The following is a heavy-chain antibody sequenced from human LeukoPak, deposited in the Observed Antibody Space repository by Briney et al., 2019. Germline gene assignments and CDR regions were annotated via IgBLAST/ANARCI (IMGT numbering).Heavy chain of an antibody. Sequence: ASVKVSCKASGYTFTNYYIHWVRQAPGQGLEWMGIINPSGGSTSYVQKFQGGVTMTRDMSTSTVYMELSSLRSEDTAVYYCARSFGASQQYTSSWYYYYMDVWGKGTTVTVSS. J-gene: IGHJ6*03. D-gene: IGHD6-13*01. CDR2: INPSGGST. CDR1: GYTFTNYY. V-gene: IGHV1-46*01. CDR3: ARSFGASQQYTSSWYYYYMDV.